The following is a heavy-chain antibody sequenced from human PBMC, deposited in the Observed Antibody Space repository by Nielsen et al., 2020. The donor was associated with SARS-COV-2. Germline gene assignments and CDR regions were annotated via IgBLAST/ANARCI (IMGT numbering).Heavy chain of an antibody. CDR2: ISYDGSNK. Sequence: GESLKISCAASGFTFSSYAIHWVRQAPGKGLEWVAVISYDGSNKYYADSVKGRFTISRDNSKNTLYLQMNSLRAEDTAVYYCARGRSRHAYYYYGMDVWGKGTTVTVSS. CDR1: GFTFSSYA. V-gene: IGHV3-30-3*01. CDR3: ARGRSRHAYYYYGMDV. J-gene: IGHJ6*04.